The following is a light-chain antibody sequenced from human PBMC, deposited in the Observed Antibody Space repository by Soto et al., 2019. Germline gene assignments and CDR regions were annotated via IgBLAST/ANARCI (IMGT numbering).Light chain of an antibody. CDR2: AAS. J-gene: IGKJ1*01. CDR3: QQLNSYPT. V-gene: IGKV1-9*01. CDR1: QGISSY. Sequence: DIQLTQSPSFLSASVGDRVTITCRASQGISSYLAWYQQKPGKAPKLLIYAASTLQSGVPSRFSGSGPGTEFTLTISNLQPEDFATYYCQQLNSYPTFGQGTKVDIK.